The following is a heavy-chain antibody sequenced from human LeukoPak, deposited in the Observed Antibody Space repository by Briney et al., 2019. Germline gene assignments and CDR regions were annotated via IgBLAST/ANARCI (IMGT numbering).Heavy chain of an antibody. V-gene: IGHV1-2*02. J-gene: IGHJ2*01. Sequence: SVKVSCKASGYTFTGYYMHWVRQAPGQGLEWMGWINPNSGGTNYAQKFQGRVTMTRDTSISTAYMELSRLRSDDTAVYYCARGGAAPEGYWFFDLWGRGTLVTVSS. CDR2: INPNSGGT. CDR1: GYTFTGYY. CDR3: ARGGAAPEGYWFFDL. D-gene: IGHD6-13*01.